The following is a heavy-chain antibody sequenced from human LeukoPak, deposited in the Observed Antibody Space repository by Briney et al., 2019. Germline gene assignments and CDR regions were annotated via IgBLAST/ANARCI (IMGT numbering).Heavy chain of an antibody. J-gene: IGHJ2*01. V-gene: IGHV5-51*01. CDR3: ARPNRFGDSSPGTDWYFEF. CDR1: GYSFTSYW. Sequence: KGGESLKISCKGSGYSFTSYWIGWVRQMPGKGLEWMGIIYPGDSDTRYSPSFQGQVTISADKSISTAYLQWSSLKASDTAMYYCARPNRFGDSSPGTDWYFEFWGRGTQVTVSS. D-gene: IGHD3-10*01. CDR2: IYPGDSDT.